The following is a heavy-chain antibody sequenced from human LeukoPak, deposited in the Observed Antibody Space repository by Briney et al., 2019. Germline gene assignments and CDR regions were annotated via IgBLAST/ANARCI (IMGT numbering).Heavy chain of an antibody. D-gene: IGHD3-3*01. CDR1: GYTFTSYG. CDR2: INPNSGGT. J-gene: IGHJ4*02. V-gene: IGHV1-2*06. CDR3: ARGDSYYDFWSGYYY. Sequence: ASVKVSCKASGYTFTSYGISWVRQAPGQGLEWMGRINPNSGGTNYAQKFQGRVTMTRDTSISTAYMELSRLRSDDTAVYYCARGDSYYDFWSGYYYWGQGTLVTVSS.